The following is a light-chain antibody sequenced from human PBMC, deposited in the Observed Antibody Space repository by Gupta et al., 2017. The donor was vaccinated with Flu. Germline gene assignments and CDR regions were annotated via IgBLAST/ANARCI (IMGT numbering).Light chain of an antibody. V-gene: IGKV3-11*01. CDR3: QQRSNWSPIT. CDR2: DAS. J-gene: IGKJ4*01. Sequence: EIVFTQSPATLSLSPGERATLSCRASQSVSSYLAWYQQKPGQAPRLLIYDASNRATGIPARFSGSGYGTDFTLTISSREPEDFAVYYCQQRSNWSPITFGGGTKVEIK. CDR1: QSVSSY.